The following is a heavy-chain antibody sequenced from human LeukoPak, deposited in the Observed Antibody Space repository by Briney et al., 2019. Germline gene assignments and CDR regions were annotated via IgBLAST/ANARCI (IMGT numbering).Heavy chain of an antibody. J-gene: IGHJ3*02. D-gene: IGHD2-21*02. CDR3: ARTDDAFHI. V-gene: IGHV4-59*01. CDR2: IFYSGST. Sequence: SETLSLTCSVSGGSINNYYWSWIRQPPGKGLEWIGHIFYSGSTNYNPSLKSQVTISLVMSKNQISLKLSSVTTADTAMYYCARTDDAFHIWGHGTTVTVSS. CDR1: GGSINNYY.